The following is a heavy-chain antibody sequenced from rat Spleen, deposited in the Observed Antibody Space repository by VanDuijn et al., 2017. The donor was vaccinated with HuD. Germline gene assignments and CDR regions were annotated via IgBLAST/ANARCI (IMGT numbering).Heavy chain of an antibody. CDR1: GFTFSDYN. J-gene: IGHJ2*01. CDR2: IGYDGSDT. V-gene: IGHV5-7*01. CDR3: TTLGAH. D-gene: IGHD5-1*01. Sequence: EVQLVESGGGLVQPGRSLKFSCAASGFTFSDYNMAWVRQAPKKGLEWVATIGYDGSDTYYRDSVKGRFSISRDNAKSTLFLQMNSLKSEDTATYYCTTLGAHWGQGVMVTVSS.